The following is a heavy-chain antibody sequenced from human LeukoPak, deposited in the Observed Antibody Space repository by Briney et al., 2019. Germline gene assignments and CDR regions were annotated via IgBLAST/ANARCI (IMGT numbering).Heavy chain of an antibody. D-gene: IGHD4-17*01. CDR2: MNPYSGDR. V-gene: IGHV1-8*03. Sequence: ASVTVSCKTSVYTFTTYHINWVRQATGQGLEGLGWMNPYSGDRGYAQKFQGRLSITSDTSISTAYMELSSLRSDDTAVYFCARTTSLTASGYDYWGQGTLVTVSS. J-gene: IGHJ4*02. CDR1: VYTFTTYH. CDR3: ARTTSLTASGYDY.